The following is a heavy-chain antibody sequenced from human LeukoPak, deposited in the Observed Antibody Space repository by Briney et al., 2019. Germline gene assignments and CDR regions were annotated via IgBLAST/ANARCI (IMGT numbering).Heavy chain of an antibody. Sequence: PGGSLKLSGAASGFTFSSFALTWVRRPPGKGLEWVSAVSGSGGSTYYADSVKGRFTISRDNSKNTLYLQMNSLRAEDTAVYYCAKFLVAGGFDPWGQGTLVTVSS. CDR1: GFTFSSFA. D-gene: IGHD6-19*01. V-gene: IGHV3-23*01. J-gene: IGHJ5*02. CDR3: AKFLVAGGFDP. CDR2: VSGSGGST.